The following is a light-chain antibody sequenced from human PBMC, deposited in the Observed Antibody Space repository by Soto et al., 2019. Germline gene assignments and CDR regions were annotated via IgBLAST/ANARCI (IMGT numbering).Light chain of an antibody. V-gene: IGKV1-5*01. CDR2: DAS. CDR3: QQYTNTNNPWM. J-gene: IGKJ1*01. CDR1: QTISTR. Sequence: DMQVTQSPPTLSASVGDRVTIACRSSQTISTRMAWYQQKPGKAPKLLVYDASTLQSGVASRFSGSGSGTEFTLIISGLQPDDSATYYCQQYTNTNNPWMFGQGTKVDI.